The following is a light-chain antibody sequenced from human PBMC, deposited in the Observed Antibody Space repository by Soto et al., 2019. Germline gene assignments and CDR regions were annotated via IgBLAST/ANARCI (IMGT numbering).Light chain of an antibody. CDR2: GAS. Sequence: IVLTQSPGTLSLSPGERATLSCRASQSVGSSLSWYQQKPGQAPRLLFYGASNRATAIPDRFSGSGFGTDFTLTITRLEPEDFALYYCQERSNWPITFGQGTRLEIK. J-gene: IGKJ5*01. CDR3: QERSNWPIT. V-gene: IGKV3-11*01. CDR1: QSVGSS.